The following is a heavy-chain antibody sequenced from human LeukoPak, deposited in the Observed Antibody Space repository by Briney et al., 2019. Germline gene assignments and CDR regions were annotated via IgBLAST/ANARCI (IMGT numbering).Heavy chain of an antibody. CDR3: ARLLYDFWSGYLQPNAIDY. Sequence: PGGSLRLSCGASGFTFSSYWMHWVRQAPGKGLVWISRINSDGSTTSYADSVKGRFTISRDNAKNTLYLQMNSLRAEDTAVYYCARLLYDFWSGYLQPNAIDYWGQGTLVTVSS. CDR2: INSDGSTT. V-gene: IGHV3-74*01. CDR1: GFTFSSYW. J-gene: IGHJ4*02. D-gene: IGHD3-3*01.